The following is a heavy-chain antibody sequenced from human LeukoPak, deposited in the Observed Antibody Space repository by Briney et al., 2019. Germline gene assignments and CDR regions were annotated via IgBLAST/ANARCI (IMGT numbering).Heavy chain of an antibody. CDR3: ARVLTKRWYFDY. Sequence: GGSLRLSCAASGFTFSSYAMFWVRQAPGKGPEWVTIISKDGSDTFYADSVRGRFTISRDNSKNMLYLQLNSLTTEDTALYYCARVLTKRWYFDYWGQGTLVTVSS. D-gene: IGHD6-13*01. CDR1: GFTFSSYA. J-gene: IGHJ4*02. CDR2: ISKDGSDT. V-gene: IGHV3-30-3*01.